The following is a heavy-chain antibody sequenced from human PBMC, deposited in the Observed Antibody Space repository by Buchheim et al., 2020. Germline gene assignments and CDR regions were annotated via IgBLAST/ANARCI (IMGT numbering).Heavy chain of an antibody. CDR1: GYTFADNY. J-gene: IGHJ4*02. Sequence: QVQLVQSGAEVKKPGASVKVSCKPSGYTFADNYIHWVRQAPGQGLEWMGWIDPNRGGTNFAQKYQGKVTLTPDTSISTASLELSRLTSDDTAVYYCARATVTTSLDYWGQGTL. D-gene: IGHD4-17*01. CDR3: ARATVTTSLDY. CDR2: IDPNRGGT. V-gene: IGHV1-2*02.